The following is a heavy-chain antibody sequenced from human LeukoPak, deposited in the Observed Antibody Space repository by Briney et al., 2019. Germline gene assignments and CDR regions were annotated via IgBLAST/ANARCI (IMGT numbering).Heavy chain of an antibody. Sequence: SVKVSCKASGGTFTNYAINWVRQAPGQGLEWMGRIIPILDVTNYAHKFQGRVTITADQSTSTAYMELSSLRSEDTAVYYCARGGGVDILTGFQYWGQGTLVTVSS. CDR1: GGTFTNYA. J-gene: IGHJ4*02. CDR3: ARGGGVDILTGFQY. D-gene: IGHD3-9*01. V-gene: IGHV1-69*04. CDR2: IIPILDVT.